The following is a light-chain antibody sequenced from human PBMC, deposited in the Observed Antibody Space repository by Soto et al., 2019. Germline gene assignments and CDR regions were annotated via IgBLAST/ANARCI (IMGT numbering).Light chain of an antibody. V-gene: IGLV2-14*01. CDR2: EVS. CDR3: SSYTTANTYV. J-gene: IGLJ1*01. CDR1: SSDVGGYKY. Sequence: QSALTQPASVSGSPGQSITISCTGTSSDVGGYKYVSWYQQHPGKAPKLMIYEVSNWPSGVSHRFSGSKSGNTASLTISGLQAEDEADYYCSSYTTANTYVFGTGTKLTVL.